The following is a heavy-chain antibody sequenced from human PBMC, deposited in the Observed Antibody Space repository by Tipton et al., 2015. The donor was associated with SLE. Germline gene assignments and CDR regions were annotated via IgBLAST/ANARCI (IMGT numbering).Heavy chain of an antibody. CDR2: ISYDGTNK. D-gene: IGHD3-22*01. V-gene: IGHV3-30-3*01. CDR1: GFTFSTYA. J-gene: IGHJ4*02. Sequence: RSLRLSCAASGFTFSTYAIHWVRQAPGKGLEWVTVISYDGTNKYYADSVKGRFTISRDNSKNTLYLQMNSLRAEDTAVYYCAKDTLDYDSSGYSLRGQGTLVTVSS. CDR3: AKDTLDYDSSGYSL.